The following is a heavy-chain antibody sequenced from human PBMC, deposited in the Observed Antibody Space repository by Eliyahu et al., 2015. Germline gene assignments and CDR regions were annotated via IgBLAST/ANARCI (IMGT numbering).Heavy chain of an antibody. Sequence: QLQLQESGPGLVRPSEXLSLXCSXSGXXISRSGYXWGWIXQPPGKGLEWIGFFNYSGTSYYNPSLKSRVTISVDTSKNQSSLKLTSVSAADTAVYSCARHYTAGDAFDIWGRGTVVTVS. CDR2: FNYSGTS. V-gene: IGHV4-39*01. CDR1: GXXISRSGYX. CDR3: ARHYTAGDAFDI. D-gene: IGHD3-16*01. J-gene: IGHJ3*02.